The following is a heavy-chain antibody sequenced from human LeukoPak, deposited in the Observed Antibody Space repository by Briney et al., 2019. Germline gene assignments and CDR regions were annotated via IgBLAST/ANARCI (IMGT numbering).Heavy chain of an antibody. Sequence: SETLSLTCTVSSGSISSSSYYWGWIRQPPGKGLEWIGSIYYSGSTYYNPSLKSRVTISVDTSKNQFSLKLSSVTAADTAVHYCARDRRDGYNRSGDYWGQGTLVTVSS. D-gene: IGHD5-24*01. CDR3: ARDRRDGYNRSGDY. J-gene: IGHJ4*02. CDR1: SGSISSSSYY. CDR2: IYYSGST. V-gene: IGHV4-39*07.